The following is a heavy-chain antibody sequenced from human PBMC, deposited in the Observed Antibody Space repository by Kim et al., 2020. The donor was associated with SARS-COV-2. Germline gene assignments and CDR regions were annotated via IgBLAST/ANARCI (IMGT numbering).Heavy chain of an antibody. V-gene: IGHV4-39*01. D-gene: IGHD2-2*03. Sequence: SETLSLTCTVSGGSISSSSYYWGWIRRPPGKGLEWIGSIYYSGSTYYKPSLESRVTVSVDTSKNQFSLRLSSVTAADTAVYYCARHGVRLWIDDAFDIWGQGTMVTVSS. J-gene: IGHJ3*02. CDR1: GGSISSSSYY. CDR2: IYYSGST. CDR3: ARHGVRLWIDDAFDI.